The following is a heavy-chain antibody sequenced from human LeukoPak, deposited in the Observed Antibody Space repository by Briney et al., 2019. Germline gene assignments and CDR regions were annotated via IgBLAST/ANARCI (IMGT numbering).Heavy chain of an antibody. CDR1: RFTFSSYA. Sequence: GGSLRLSCAASRFTFSSYAMSWVRQAPGRGLEWVSFISASGDSTYYADSVKGRFTISRDNSKNTLHLQMNSLKTEDTAVYFCTTVDEYRLVGGYWGQGTLVTVSS. CDR2: ISASGDST. V-gene: IGHV3-23*01. CDR3: TTVDEYRLVGGY. J-gene: IGHJ4*02. D-gene: IGHD1-26*01.